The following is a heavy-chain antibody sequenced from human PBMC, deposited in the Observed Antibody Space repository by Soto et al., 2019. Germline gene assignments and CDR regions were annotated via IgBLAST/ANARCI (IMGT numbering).Heavy chain of an antibody. CDR2: SRNKAYSYTT. J-gene: IGHJ4*02. V-gene: IGHV3-72*01. CDR3: TRIYTVGNSWQYDY. D-gene: IGHD6-13*01. Sequence: PGGSLRLSCAASGFTLSDHHMDWVRQAPGKGLEWVGRSRNKAYSYTTEYAASVRGRFTISRDGSKSSLFLQMNSLKTEDTAVYYCTRIYTVGNSWQYDYWGQGTLVTVSS. CDR1: GFTLSDHH.